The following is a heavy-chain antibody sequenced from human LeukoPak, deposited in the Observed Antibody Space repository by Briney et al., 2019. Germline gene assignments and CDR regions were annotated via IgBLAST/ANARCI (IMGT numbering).Heavy chain of an antibody. CDR3: VREVNSWDFDY. CDR2: IWYDGSNK. J-gene: IGHJ4*02. V-gene: IGHV3-33*01. Sequence: GGSLRLSCAASGFTFSSYGMHWVRQAPGKGLEWVAVIWYDGSNKYYADSVKGRFTISRDSSKSTLYLQTNSLRAEDTAVYYCVREVNSWDFDYWGQGTLVTVSS. D-gene: IGHD1-26*01. CDR1: GFTFSSYG.